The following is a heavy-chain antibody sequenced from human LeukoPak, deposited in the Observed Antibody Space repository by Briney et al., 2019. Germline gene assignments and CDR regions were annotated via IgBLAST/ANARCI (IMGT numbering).Heavy chain of an antibody. J-gene: IGHJ4*02. CDR2: IRSKAYGGTT. D-gene: IGHD3-10*01. CDR3: TRGGGITMVRGVITTTAHDY. CDR1: GFISVDYD. Sequence: GGSLMLSCTAAGFISVDYDMRRFLRAPGGGRLGGVFIRSKAYGGTTEYAAYVKGRFTISRDDSKSIAYLQMNSLKTEDTAVYYCTRGGGITMVRGVITTTAHDYWGQGTLVSVSS. V-gene: IGHV3-49*03.